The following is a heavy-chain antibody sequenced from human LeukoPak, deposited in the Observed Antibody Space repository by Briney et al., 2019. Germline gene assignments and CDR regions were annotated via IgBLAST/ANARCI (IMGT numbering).Heavy chain of an antibody. V-gene: IGHV3-7*05. J-gene: IGHJ4*02. Sequence: PGGSLRLSCAASGFTFSNYWMGWVRQAPGKGLEWVAYIKPDGSEKYSVDSVKGRFTISRDNAKNSLYLQMNSLRAEDTAVYYCARVSDHAFPDWGQGTLVTVSS. CDR1: GFTFSNYW. CDR2: IKPDGSEK. D-gene: IGHD1-14*01. CDR3: ARVSDHAFPD.